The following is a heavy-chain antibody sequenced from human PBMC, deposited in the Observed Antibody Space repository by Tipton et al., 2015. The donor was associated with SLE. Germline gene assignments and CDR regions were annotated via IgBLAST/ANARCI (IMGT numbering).Heavy chain of an antibody. CDR3: VRYMTKVTPYNYNGVDV. CDR1: GGSISTYY. D-gene: IGHD4-17*01. V-gene: IGHV4-59*08. Sequence: TLSLTCTVSGGSISTYYWSWIRQPPGKGLEWIGYVHNSGSSNYNPSLKSRVTFSVNTSKNQVSQKLTSVTAADTALYYCVRYMTKVTPYNYNGVDVWGLGTTVIVSS. CDR2: VHNSGSS. J-gene: IGHJ6*02.